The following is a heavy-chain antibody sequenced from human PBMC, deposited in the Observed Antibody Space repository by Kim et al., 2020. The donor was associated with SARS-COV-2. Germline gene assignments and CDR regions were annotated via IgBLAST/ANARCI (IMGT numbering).Heavy chain of an antibody. CDR1: GGTFSSYA. D-gene: IGHD4-17*01. CDR3: PSVMDPTVTSTYYYYYGMDV. CDR2: IIPIFGKA. V-gene: IGHV1-69*13. Sequence: SVKVSCKASGGTFSSYAISWVRQAPGQGLEWMGGIIPIFGKANYAQKFQGRVTITVDESTSTAYMELSSLRSEDTAVYYCPSVMDPTVTSTYYYYYGMDVWGQGTTVTVSS. J-gene: IGHJ6*02.